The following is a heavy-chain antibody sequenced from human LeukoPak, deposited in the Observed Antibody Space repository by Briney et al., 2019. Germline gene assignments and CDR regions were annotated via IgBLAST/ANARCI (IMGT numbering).Heavy chain of an antibody. CDR3: ARDTYYYGSGSYG. CDR2: IYSGGST. D-gene: IGHD3-10*01. J-gene: IGHJ4*02. V-gene: IGHV3-66*01. CDR1: GFTVSSNY. Sequence: GGSLRLSCAASGFTVSSNYMSWVRQAPGKGLEWVSVIYSGGSTYYADSVKGRFTISRDNSKSTLYLQMNSLRAEDTAVYYCARDTYYYGSGSYGWGQGTLVTVSS.